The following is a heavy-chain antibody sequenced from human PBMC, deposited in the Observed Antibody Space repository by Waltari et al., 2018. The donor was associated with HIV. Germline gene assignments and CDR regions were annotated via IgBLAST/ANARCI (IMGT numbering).Heavy chain of an antibody. V-gene: IGHV3-15*01. CDR3: TTDFHTVVLGAFDI. Sequence: EVQLVESGGGLVKPGGSLRLSCSASGFTFSNAWMSWVRQAPGKGLEWVGRIKSKTDGGTTDYAAPVKGRFTISRDDSKNTLYLQMNSLKTEDTAVYYCTTDFHTVVLGAFDIWGQGTMVTVSS. CDR1: GFTFSNAW. D-gene: IGHD4-4*01. CDR2: IKSKTDGGTT. J-gene: IGHJ3*02.